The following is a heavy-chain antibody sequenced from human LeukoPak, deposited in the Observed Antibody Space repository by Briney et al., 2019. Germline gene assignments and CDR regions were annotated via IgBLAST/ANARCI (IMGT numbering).Heavy chain of an antibody. CDR2: ISSSGSTI. CDR1: GFTFSTYA. D-gene: IGHD6-6*01. J-gene: IGHJ4*02. Sequence: GGSLRLSCAASGFTFSTYAMSWVRQAPGKGLEWVSYISSSGSTIYYADSVKGRFTISRDNAKNSLYLQMNSLRAEDTAVYYCARSLFIAARLFDYWGQGTLVTVSS. V-gene: IGHV3-48*03. CDR3: ARSLFIAARLFDY.